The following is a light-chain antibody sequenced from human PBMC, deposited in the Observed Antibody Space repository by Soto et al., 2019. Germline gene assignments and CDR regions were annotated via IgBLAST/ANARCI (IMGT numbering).Light chain of an antibody. J-gene: IGKJ2*03. CDR1: QDISTS. Sequence: DIQLTQSPSFLSASVGDRVTVSCRASQDISTSLAWFQQKAGKVPQLLVYPASTLQDGVPSRFSGSGSGTYFTLTINTLQAEDFATYDCPHLRTYPFSFGQGTKLDIK. CDR2: PAS. V-gene: IGKV1-9*01. CDR3: PHLRTYPFS.